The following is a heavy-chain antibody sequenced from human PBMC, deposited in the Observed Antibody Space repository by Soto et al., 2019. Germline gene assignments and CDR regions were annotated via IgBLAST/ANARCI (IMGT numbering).Heavy chain of an antibody. CDR2: ISSSGSTI. CDR1: GFTFSDYY. V-gene: IGHV3-11*01. CDR3: ASQSYGDYYYYYMDF. Sequence: QVQLVESGGGLVKPGGSLRLSCAASGFTFSDYYMSWIRQAPGKGLEWVSYISSSGSTIYYADSVKGRFTISRDNAKNSRYLQMNSLSAEDTVVYYCASQSYGDYYYYYMDFWGKGTTVTVSS. D-gene: IGHD4-17*01. J-gene: IGHJ6*03.